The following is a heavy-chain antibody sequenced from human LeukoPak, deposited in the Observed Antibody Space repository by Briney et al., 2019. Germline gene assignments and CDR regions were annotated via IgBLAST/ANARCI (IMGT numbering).Heavy chain of an antibody. CDR1: GFTFSNYA. CDR3: AKVPKGGYFDY. Sequence: GGSLRLSCAASGFTFSNYAMSWVRQAPGKGLEWVSAVSGSGGSTYYADPVKGRFTISRDNSNNTLYLQMNSLRAEDTAVYYCAKVPKGGYFDYWGQGTLVTVSS. CDR2: VSGSGGST. V-gene: IGHV3-23*01. D-gene: IGHD2-2*01. J-gene: IGHJ4*02.